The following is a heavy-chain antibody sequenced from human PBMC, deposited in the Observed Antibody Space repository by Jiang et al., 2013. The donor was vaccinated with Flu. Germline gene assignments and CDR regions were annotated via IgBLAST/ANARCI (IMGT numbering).Heavy chain of an antibody. D-gene: IGHD6-13*01. Sequence: RLSCAASGFTFSSYSMNWVRQAPGKGLEWVSSISSSTYIYYADSVKGRFTISRDNAKNSLYLQMNSLRAEDTAMYYCARSSGSWEYYFDYWGQGALVAVSS. CDR3: ARSSGSWEYYFDY. CDR1: GFTFSSYS. J-gene: IGHJ4*02. CDR2: ISSSTYI. V-gene: IGHV3-21*01.